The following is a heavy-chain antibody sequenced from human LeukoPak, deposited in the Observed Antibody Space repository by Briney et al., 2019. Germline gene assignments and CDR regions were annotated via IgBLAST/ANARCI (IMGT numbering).Heavy chain of an antibody. J-gene: IGHJ3*02. Sequence: SETLSLTCTVSGGSISSGGYYWSWIRQPPGKGLEWIGYIYHSGSTYYNPSLKSRVTISVDTSKNQFSLKLSSVTAADTAVYYCARPLVDSFAFDIWGQGTMVTVSS. V-gene: IGHV4-30-2*01. CDR1: GGSISSGGYY. CDR2: IYHSGST. D-gene: IGHD6-6*01. CDR3: ARPLVDSFAFDI.